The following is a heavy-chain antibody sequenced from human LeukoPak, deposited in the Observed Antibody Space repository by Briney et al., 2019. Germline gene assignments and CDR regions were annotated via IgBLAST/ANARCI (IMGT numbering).Heavy chain of an antibody. V-gene: IGHV3-66*02. CDR3: ARVPDYYYYYMDV. Sequence: GGSLRLSCAASGFTVSSNYMSWVRQAPGKGLKWVSVIYSGGSTYYADSVKRRFTISRDNSKDTLYLQMNSLRAEDTAVYYCARVPDYYYYYMDVWGKGTTVTVSS. CDR1: GFTVSSNY. J-gene: IGHJ6*03. CDR2: IYSGGST.